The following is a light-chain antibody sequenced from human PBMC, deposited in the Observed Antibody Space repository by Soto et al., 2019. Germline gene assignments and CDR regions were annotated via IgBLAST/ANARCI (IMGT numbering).Light chain of an antibody. CDR2: AAS. CDR1: QGISNY. Sequence: DIKMTQSPSSLSASVGDRVTITCRASQGISNYLAWYQQKPGKVPKLLIYAASTLQSGYPSRFSGSGSGTDFTLTISSLQPEDVATYYCQKYNSAPPDTFGQGTLLEIK. J-gene: IGKJ5*01. CDR3: QKYNSAPPDT. V-gene: IGKV1-27*01.